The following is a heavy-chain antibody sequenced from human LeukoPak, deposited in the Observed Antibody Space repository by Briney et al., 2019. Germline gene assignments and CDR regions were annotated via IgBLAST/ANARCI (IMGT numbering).Heavy chain of an antibody. J-gene: IGHJ3*02. V-gene: IGHV3-53*01. D-gene: IGHD1-26*01. Sequence: GGSLRLSCAASGFTVSSNYMSWVRQAPGKGLEWVSVIYSGGSTYYADSVKGRFTISRDNSKNALYLQMNSLRAEDTAVYYCARGTSGSYHPDAFDIWGQGTMVTVSS. CDR1: GFTVSSNY. CDR3: ARGTSGSYHPDAFDI. CDR2: IYSGGST.